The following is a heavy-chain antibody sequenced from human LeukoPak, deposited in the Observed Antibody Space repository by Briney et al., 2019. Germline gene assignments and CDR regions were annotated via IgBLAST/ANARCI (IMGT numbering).Heavy chain of an antibody. D-gene: IGHD4-17*01. J-gene: IGHJ4*02. V-gene: IGHV4-59*01. CDR3: ARGNGEPYYFDY. CDR2: IYYSGST. CDR1: GGSISSYY. Sequence: SETLSLTCTVSGGSISSYYWSWIRQPPGKGLEWIGYIYYSGSTNYNPSLKSRVTISVDASKNQFSLKLSSVTAADTAVYYCARGNGEPYYFDYWGQGTLVTVSS.